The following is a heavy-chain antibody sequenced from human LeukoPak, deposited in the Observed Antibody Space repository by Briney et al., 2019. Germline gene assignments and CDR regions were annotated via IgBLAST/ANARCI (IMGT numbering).Heavy chain of an antibody. CDR1: GYTFPNYV. CDR2: ISAYNGNT. J-gene: IGHJ6*03. Sequence: GASVKVSCKASGYTFPNYVISWVRQAPGQGPEWMGWISAYNGNTNYAQKLQGRVTMTTDTSTSTAYMELRSLRSEDTAVYYCARTGIAAPRPPYYYYYYMDVWGKGTTVTVSS. CDR3: ARTGIAAPRPPYYYYYYMDV. D-gene: IGHD6-13*01. V-gene: IGHV1-18*01.